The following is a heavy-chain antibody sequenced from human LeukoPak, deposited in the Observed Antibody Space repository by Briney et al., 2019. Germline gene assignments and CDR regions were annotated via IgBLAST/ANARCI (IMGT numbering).Heavy chain of an antibody. D-gene: IGHD6-13*01. V-gene: IGHV3-53*01. J-gene: IGHJ5*02. CDR1: GFTVSDNY. Sequence: EGSLRLSCVASGFTVSDNYMSWVRQAPGKGLEWVSVMYSRGDTYYANSVKGRFTFSRDISKNTLYLQMDGLRNEDTAMYYCARDAPQVPAAGVLASWGQGTLVIVSS. CDR2: MYSRGDT. CDR3: ARDAPQVPAAGVLAS.